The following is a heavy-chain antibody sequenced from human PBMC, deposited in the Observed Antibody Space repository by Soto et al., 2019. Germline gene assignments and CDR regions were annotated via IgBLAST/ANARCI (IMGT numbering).Heavy chain of an antibody. D-gene: IGHD3-3*01. Sequence: ASVKVSCKASGYTFTSYGISWVRQAPGQGLEWMGWISAYNGNTNYAQKLQGRVTMTTDTSTSTDYMEMRSLRYDDTTVDYCARALDDFWSGYQGWFDSWGKGTLVTVSS. CDR3: ARALDDFWSGYQGWFDS. V-gene: IGHV1-18*01. J-gene: IGHJ5*01. CDR1: GYTFTSYG. CDR2: ISAYNGNT.